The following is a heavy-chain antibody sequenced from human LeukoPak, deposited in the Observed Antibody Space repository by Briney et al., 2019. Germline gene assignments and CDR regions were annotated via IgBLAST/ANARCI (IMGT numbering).Heavy chain of an antibody. J-gene: IGHJ4*02. V-gene: IGHV4-38-2*02. D-gene: IGHD2-2*01. Sequence: SSETLSLTCAVSGYSISSGYYWGWIRRPPGKGLEWIGSIYHSGSTYYNPSLKSRVTISVDTSKNQFSLKLSSVTAADTAVYYCAREKDIVVVPHWNYWGQGTLVTVSS. CDR3: AREKDIVVVPHWNY. CDR1: GYSISSGYY. CDR2: IYHSGST.